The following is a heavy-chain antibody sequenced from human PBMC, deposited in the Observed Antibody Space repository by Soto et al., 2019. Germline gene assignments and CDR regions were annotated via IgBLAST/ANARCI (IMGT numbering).Heavy chain of an antibody. V-gene: IGHV4-34*01. J-gene: IGHJ5*02. CDR2: INHSGST. Sequence: SETLSLTCAVYGGSFSGYYWSWIRQPPGKGLEWIGEINHSGSTNYNPSLKSRVTISVDTSKNQFSLKLSSVTAADTAVYYCARVRTYYYGSGSLYNWFDPWGQGTLVTVSS. CDR3: ARVRTYYYGSGSLYNWFDP. D-gene: IGHD3-10*01. CDR1: GGSFSGYY.